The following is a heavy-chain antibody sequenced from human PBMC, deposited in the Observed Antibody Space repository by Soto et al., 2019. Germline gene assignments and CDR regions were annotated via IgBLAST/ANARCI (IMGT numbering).Heavy chain of an antibody. V-gene: IGHV4-39*01. CDR2: IYYSGST. CDR3: ARHSVYCSGGSCYHTNWFDP. D-gene: IGHD2-15*01. CDR1: GGSISSSSYY. Sequence: QLQLQESGPGLVKPSETLSLTCTVSGGSISSSSYYWGWIRQPPGKGLEWIGSIYYSGSTYYNPSLKSRVTISVDTSKDQSSLKLSSVTAADTAVYYCARHSVYCSGGSCYHTNWFDPWGQGTLVTVSS. J-gene: IGHJ5*02.